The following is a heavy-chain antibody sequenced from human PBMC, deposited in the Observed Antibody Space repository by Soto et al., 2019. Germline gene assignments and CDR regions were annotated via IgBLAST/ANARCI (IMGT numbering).Heavy chain of an antibody. V-gene: IGHV3-33*01. J-gene: IGHJ5*02. CDR1: GYTFIRYG. Sequence: QVQLVESGGGVVQPGMSLRLSCAASGYTFIRYGMHWVRQDTGEGLEWVAVNWYDGSNKYYADSVKGRFTISRDNSKNTVFLQMDSLRVEDTALYYCARDGSGGAWGWFDPWGQGTLVSVSS. D-gene: IGHD3-10*01. CDR3: ARDGSGGAWGWFDP. CDR2: NWYDGSNK.